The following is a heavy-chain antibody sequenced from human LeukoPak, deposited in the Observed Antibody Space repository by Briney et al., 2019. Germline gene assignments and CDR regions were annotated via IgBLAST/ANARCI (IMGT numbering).Heavy chain of an antibody. Sequence: GSLRLSCAVSGFTFGNYGMHWVRQAPGKGLEWIGEINHSGSTNYNPSLKSRVTISVDTSKNQFSLKLSSVTAADTAVYYCARVNINNWHSCDYWGQGTLVTVSS. V-gene: IGHV4-34*01. CDR1: GFTFGNYG. CDR3: ARVNINNWHSCDY. D-gene: IGHD1-1*01. J-gene: IGHJ4*02. CDR2: INHSGST.